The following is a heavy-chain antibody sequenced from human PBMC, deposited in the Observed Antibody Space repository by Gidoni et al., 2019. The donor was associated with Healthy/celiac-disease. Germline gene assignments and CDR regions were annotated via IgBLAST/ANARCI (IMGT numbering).Heavy chain of an antibody. Sequence: QVQLVQSGAEVKKPGSSVTVSCKASGGTFSSHAISWVRQAPGQGLEWMGGIIPIFGTANYAQKFQGRVTITADESTSTAYMELSSLRSEDTAVYYCARGSFRDYYYGMDVWGQGTTVTVSS. V-gene: IGHV1-69*01. CDR3: ARGSFRDYYYGMDV. CDR1: GGTFSSHA. CDR2: IIPIFGTA. J-gene: IGHJ6*02.